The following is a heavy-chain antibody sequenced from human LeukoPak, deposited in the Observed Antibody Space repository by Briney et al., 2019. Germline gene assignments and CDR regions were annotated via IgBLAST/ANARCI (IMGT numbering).Heavy chain of an antibody. CDR3: ARDRVTTVYYYGMDV. CDR2: INAGNGNT. D-gene: IGHD4-11*01. Sequence: GASVKVSCKASGYTFTSYAMHWVRQAPGQRLEWMGWINAGNGNTKYSQKFQGRVTITRDTSASTAYMELSSLRSEDTAVYYCARDRVTTVYYYGMDVWGQGTTVTVSS. V-gene: IGHV1-3*01. J-gene: IGHJ6*02. CDR1: GYTFTSYA.